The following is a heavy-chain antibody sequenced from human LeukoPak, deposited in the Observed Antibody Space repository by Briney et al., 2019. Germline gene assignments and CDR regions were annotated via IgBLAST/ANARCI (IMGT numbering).Heavy chain of an antibody. CDR2: SNTDGSST. J-gene: IGHJ4*02. D-gene: IGHD4-11*01. CDR1: GFTFSRYW. V-gene: IGHV3-74*01. Sequence: GGSLRLSCAASGFTFSRYWMHWVRQDRGRGLVWVSRSNTDGSSTNYADSVKGRFTISRDNAKSTLYLQMNSLRAEDTAVYYCARGYSDYYYFDSWGQGTLVTVSS. CDR3: ARGYSDYYYFDS.